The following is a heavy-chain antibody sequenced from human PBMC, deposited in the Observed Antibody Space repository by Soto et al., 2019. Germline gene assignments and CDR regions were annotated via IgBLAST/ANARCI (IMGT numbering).Heavy chain of an antibody. D-gene: IGHD1-20*01. CDR3: ARDGPRITGTTWWFDP. V-gene: IGHV1-69*13. J-gene: IGHJ5*02. Sequence: SVKVSCKASGGTFSSYAISWVRQAPGQGLEWMGGIIPIFGTANYAQKFQGRVTITADESTSTAYMELSSLRSEDTAVYYCARDGPRITGTTWWFDPWGQGTLVTV. CDR2: IIPIFGTA. CDR1: GGTFSSYA.